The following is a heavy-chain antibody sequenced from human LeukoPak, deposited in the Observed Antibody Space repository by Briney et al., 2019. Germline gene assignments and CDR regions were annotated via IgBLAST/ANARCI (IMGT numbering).Heavy chain of an antibody. CDR1: GFTFRSYA. CDR2: ISGSGTYI. V-gene: IGHV3-21*01. Sequence: GGSLRLSCVASGFTFRSYAMNWVRQAPGKGLEWVSSISGSGTYIYYADSVKGRFTISRDNTKNSVSLQMSSLRAEDTAVYYCARERRSLAYWGQGTLVTVSS. CDR3: ARERRSLAY. J-gene: IGHJ4*02.